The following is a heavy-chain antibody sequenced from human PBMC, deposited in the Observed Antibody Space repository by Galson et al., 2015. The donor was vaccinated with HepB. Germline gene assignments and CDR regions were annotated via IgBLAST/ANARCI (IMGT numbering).Heavy chain of an antibody. J-gene: IGHJ3*02. CDR1: GYTFTSYY. V-gene: IGHV1-46*01. D-gene: IGHD5-18*01. Sequence: SVKVSCKASGYTFTSYYMHWVRQAPGQGLEWMGIINPSGGSTSYAQKFQGRVTMTRDTSTSTVYMELSSLRSEDTAVYYCARDLGRWIQLNSAFDIWGQGTMVTVSS. CDR3: ARDLGRWIQLNSAFDI. CDR2: INPSGGST.